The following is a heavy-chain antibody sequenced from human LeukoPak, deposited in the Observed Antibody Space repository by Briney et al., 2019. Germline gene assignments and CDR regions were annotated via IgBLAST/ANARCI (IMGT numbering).Heavy chain of an antibody. J-gene: IGHJ3*02. Sequence: GGSLRLSCAASGFIFSNYAIHWVRQAPGKGLEWVADIKEDGSEKYYVDSVKGRFTISRQNAKSSLFLQMNSLRAEDTAVYYCARHRSGGSQDDAFDIWGQGTMVTVSS. V-gene: IGHV3-7*01. D-gene: IGHD2-15*01. CDR2: IKEDGSEK. CDR1: GFIFSNYA. CDR3: ARHRSGGSQDDAFDI.